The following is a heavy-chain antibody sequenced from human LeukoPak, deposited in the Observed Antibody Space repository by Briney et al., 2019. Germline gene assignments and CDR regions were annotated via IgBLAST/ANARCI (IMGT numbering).Heavy chain of an antibody. CDR1: GGSFSGYY. D-gene: IGHD6-6*01. CDR2: INHSGST. V-gene: IGHV4-34*01. CDR3: ARGTQGIAARTFYYYMDV. J-gene: IGHJ6*03. Sequence: SETLSLTCAVYGGSFSGYYWSWIRQPPGKGLEWIGEINHSGSTNYNPSLKSRVTISVDTSKNQFSLKLSSVTVADTAVYYCARGTQGIAARTFYYYMDVWGKGTTVTVSS.